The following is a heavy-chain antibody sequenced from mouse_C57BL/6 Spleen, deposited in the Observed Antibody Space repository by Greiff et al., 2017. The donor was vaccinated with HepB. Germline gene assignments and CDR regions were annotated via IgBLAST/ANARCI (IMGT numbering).Heavy chain of an antibody. V-gene: IGHV1-26*01. J-gene: IGHJ2*01. CDR2: INPNNGGT. Sequence: EVQLQQSGPELVKPGASVKISCKASGYTFTDYYMNWVKQSHGKSLEWIGDINPNNGGTSHNQKFKGKATLTVDKSSSTAYMELRSLTSEDSAVYYCARWRDYGRGGWGQGTTLTVSS. CDR3: ARWRDYGRGG. D-gene: IGHD1-1*01. CDR1: GYTFTDYY.